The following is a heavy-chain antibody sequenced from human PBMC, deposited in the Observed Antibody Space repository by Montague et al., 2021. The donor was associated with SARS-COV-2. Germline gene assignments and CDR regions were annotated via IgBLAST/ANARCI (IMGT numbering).Heavy chain of an antibody. CDR3: AREGLSGSYYGFLDY. V-gene: IGHV3-30-3*01. J-gene: IGHJ4*02. CDR2: ISYDGSSK. Sequence: SLRLSCAASGIIFSSYAMHWVRQAPGKGLEWVAVISYDGSSKYYADPVKGRFTISRDNSKNTLYLQMNSLRAEDTAVYYCAREGLSGSYYGFLDYWGQGTLVTVSS. D-gene: IGHD3-10*01. CDR1: GIIFSSYA.